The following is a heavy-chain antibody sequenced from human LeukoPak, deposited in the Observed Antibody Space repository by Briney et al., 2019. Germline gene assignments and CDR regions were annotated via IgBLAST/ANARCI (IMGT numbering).Heavy chain of an antibody. Sequence: PSETLSLTCTVSGGSISSYHWSWFRQPPGKGLEWIGYIYYSGSTNYNPSLKSRVTTSIDTSRNQFSLRLNSMTAADTAVYYCARVLRAASWRSYDYWGQGSLVTVSS. D-gene: IGHD5-18*01. CDR3: ARVLRAASWRSYDY. CDR1: GGSISSYH. CDR2: IYYSGST. J-gene: IGHJ4*02. V-gene: IGHV4-59*01.